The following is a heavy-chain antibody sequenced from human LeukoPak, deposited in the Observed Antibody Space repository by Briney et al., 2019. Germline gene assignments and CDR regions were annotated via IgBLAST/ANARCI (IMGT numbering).Heavy chain of an antibody. CDR3: ARDRTGEHQLVRRSAFDI. Sequence: KPAETLSLTCTVSGYSISSGYYWGWIRQSPGKGLEWIGSFFHSGTTYYNPSLKSRVTTSIETSKNQFSLKLRSVTAADTAVYYCARDRTGEHQLVRRSAFDIWGQGTMVTVSS. J-gene: IGHJ3*02. CDR1: GYSISSGYY. V-gene: IGHV4-38-2*02. D-gene: IGHD6-13*01. CDR2: FFHSGTT.